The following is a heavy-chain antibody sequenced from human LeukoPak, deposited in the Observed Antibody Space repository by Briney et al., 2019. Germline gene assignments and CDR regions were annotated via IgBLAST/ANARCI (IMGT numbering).Heavy chain of an antibody. Sequence: GGSLRLPCAASGFTFSSYGMHWVRQAPGKGLEWVAVISYDGSNKYYADSVKGRFTISRDNSKNTLYLQMNSLRAEDTAVYYCAKCRWKYSSGWYYFDYWGQGTLVTVSS. CDR3: AKCRWKYSSGWYYFDY. J-gene: IGHJ4*02. D-gene: IGHD6-19*01. CDR2: ISYDGSNK. V-gene: IGHV3-30*18. CDR1: GFTFSSYG.